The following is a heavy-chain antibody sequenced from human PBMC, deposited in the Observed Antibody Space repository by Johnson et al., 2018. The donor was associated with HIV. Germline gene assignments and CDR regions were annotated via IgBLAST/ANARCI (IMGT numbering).Heavy chain of an antibody. CDR3: AKDSRSAYSGSDPIAFDI. D-gene: IGHD1-26*01. CDR2: IFSGGTT. CDR1: GFTVSSNY. Sequence: VQLVESGGGLVQPGGSLRLSCAASGFTVSSNYMSWVRQAPGKGLEWVSVIFSGGTTYYADSVNGRFTISRDNAKNSLYLQMNSLRAEDTALYYCAKDSRSAYSGSDPIAFDIWGQGTMVTVSS. J-gene: IGHJ3*02. V-gene: IGHV3-66*01.